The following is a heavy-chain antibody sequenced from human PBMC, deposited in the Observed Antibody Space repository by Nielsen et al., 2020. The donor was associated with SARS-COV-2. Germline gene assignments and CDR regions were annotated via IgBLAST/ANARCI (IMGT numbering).Heavy chain of an antibody. Sequence: GGSLRLSCAASGFTFSNYGMHWVRQAPGKGLEWVAVISHDGDNRFYADSVRGRFDISRDNSKNTLYLQMNSLTVGDTATYYCAKVGGYGSASHSAYYMDVWGKGTTVTVSS. J-gene: IGHJ6*03. CDR3: AKVGGYGSASHSAYYMDV. D-gene: IGHD2-15*01. CDR1: GFTFSNYG. V-gene: IGHV3-30*18. CDR2: ISHDGDNR.